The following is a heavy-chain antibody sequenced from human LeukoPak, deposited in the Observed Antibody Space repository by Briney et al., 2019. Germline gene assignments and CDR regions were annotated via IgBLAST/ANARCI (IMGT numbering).Heavy chain of an antibody. CDR3: ARGTVTTPRDYYYMDV. V-gene: IGHV4-38-2*01. D-gene: IGHD4-17*01. CDR2: IYQSGST. Sequence: PSQTLSLTCAVSGYSITSGYYWGWIRQPPGKGLEWIGSIYQSGSTYYNPSLKSRVTISVDTSKNQFSLKLSSVTAADTAVYYCARGTVTTPRDYYYMDVWGKGTTVTVTS. J-gene: IGHJ6*03. CDR1: GYSITSGYY.